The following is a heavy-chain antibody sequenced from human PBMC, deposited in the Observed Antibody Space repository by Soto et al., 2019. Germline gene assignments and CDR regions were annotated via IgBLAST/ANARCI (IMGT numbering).Heavy chain of an antibody. J-gene: IGHJ5*01. V-gene: IGHV3-72*01. Sequence: EVHLEESGGTLVHPGGSLKLSCAASGRTFSDYYMDLVRQPPGKALEWLGRVRNEANSYTTQYAASVAGRFTISRDDSKKSLYLQMNSLKTDDTAVYFCVRQLGGPNDSWGQGTLVTVSS. D-gene: IGHD3-3*02. CDR1: GRTFSDYY. CDR3: VRQLGGPNDS. CDR2: VRNEANSYTT.